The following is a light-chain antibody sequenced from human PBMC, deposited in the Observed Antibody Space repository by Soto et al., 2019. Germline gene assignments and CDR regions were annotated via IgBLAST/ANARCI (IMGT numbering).Light chain of an antibody. CDR3: AAWDDSLSGPLYV. J-gene: IGLJ1*01. Sequence: QSVLTQPPSAPGTPGQRVTISCSGSSSNIGSNYVYWYQQLPGTAPKLLIYRNNQRPSGVPDRFSGSKSGTSASLAISGLRSEDEADYYCAAWDDSLSGPLYVFGTGTKLTVL. CDR2: RNN. CDR1: SSNIGSNY. V-gene: IGLV1-47*01.